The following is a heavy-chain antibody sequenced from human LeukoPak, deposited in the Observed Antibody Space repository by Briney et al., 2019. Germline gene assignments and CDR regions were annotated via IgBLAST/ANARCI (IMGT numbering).Heavy chain of an antibody. Sequence: GGSLRLSCAASGFTFSSYAMSWVRQAPGKGLEWVPAIGGSGGSTYYADSVKGRFTISRDNSKNTLYLQMNSLRAEDTAVYYCARDPLWFGEFGNFDYWGQGTLVTVSS. CDR2: IGGSGGST. D-gene: IGHD3-10*01. V-gene: IGHV3-23*01. CDR1: GFTFSSYA. CDR3: ARDPLWFGEFGNFDY. J-gene: IGHJ4*02.